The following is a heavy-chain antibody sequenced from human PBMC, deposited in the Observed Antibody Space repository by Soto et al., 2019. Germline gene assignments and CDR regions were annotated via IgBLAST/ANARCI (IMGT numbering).Heavy chain of an antibody. V-gene: IGHV4-59*01. D-gene: IGHD2-21*02. CDR2: IHHSGRT. CDR3: ARDTALDY. J-gene: IGHJ4*02. Sequence: QVQLRESGPGLVKPSETLSLTCTVSGGSISSYYWSWIRQSPGQGLEWIGYIHHSGRTNSSPSLKSRVTISADTSKNPVSLSLRSATAADTAVYYCARDTALDYWGQGILVTASS. CDR1: GGSISSYY.